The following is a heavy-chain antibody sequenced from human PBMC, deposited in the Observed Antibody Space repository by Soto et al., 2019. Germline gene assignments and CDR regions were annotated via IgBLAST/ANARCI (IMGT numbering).Heavy chain of an antibody. V-gene: IGHV1-46*01. CDR1: GYTFTSYY. D-gene: IGHD3-16*01. Sequence: GASVKVSCKASGYTFTSYYMHWVRQAPGQGLEWMGIINPNNGNTNYAQKLQGRVTMTTDTSTSTAYMELRSLRSDDTAVYYCARDSITFGDDAFDIWGQGTMVTVSS. CDR2: INPNNGNT. J-gene: IGHJ3*02. CDR3: ARDSITFGDDAFDI.